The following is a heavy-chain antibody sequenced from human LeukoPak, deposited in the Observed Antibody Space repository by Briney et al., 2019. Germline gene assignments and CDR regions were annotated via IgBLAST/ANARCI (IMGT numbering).Heavy chain of an antibody. V-gene: IGHV4-34*01. J-gene: IGHJ4*01. Sequence: SETLSLTCAVYGGSFSGYYWSWIRQPPGKGLEWIGEINHSGSTNYNPSLKSRVTISVDTSKNQFSLKPSSVTAADTAVYYCARGPYCSGGSCYSKRLDYWGQGTLVTVSS. D-gene: IGHD2-15*01. CDR2: INHSGST. CDR3: ARGPYCSGGSCYSKRLDY. CDR1: GGSFSGYY.